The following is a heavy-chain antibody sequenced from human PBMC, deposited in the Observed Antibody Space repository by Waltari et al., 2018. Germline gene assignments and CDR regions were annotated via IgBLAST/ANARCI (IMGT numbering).Heavy chain of an antibody. V-gene: IGHV4-4*07. Sequence: QVQLQESGPGLVKPSETLSLTCTVPGGSISSYYWSWIRQPAGKGLEWIGRIYTSGSTNCNPTLKSRVTMSVDTTKNQFSLKLSSVTAADTAVYYCARLGYDSSGYRYAYYFDYWGQGTLVTVSS. CDR1: GGSISSYY. J-gene: IGHJ4*02. CDR3: ARLGYDSSGYRYAYYFDY. D-gene: IGHD3-22*01. CDR2: IYTSGST.